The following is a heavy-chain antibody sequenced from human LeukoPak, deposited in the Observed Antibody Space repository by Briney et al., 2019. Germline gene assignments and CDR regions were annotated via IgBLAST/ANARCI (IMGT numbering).Heavy chain of an antibody. V-gene: IGHV3-23*01. J-gene: IGHJ4*02. D-gene: IGHD1-1*01. CDR3: AKRVQLELAYYFDY. CDR1: GFTFSKFA. CDR2: ISGSGGST. Sequence: PGGSLRLSCAASGFTFSKFAMSWVRQAPGKGLEWVAAISGSGGSTYYADSVKGRFTISRDNSKNTLYLQMNSLRAEDTAIYYCAKRVQLELAYYFDYWGQGTLVTVSS.